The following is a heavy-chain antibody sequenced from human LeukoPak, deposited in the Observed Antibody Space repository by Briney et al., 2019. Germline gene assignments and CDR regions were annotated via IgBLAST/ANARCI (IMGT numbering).Heavy chain of an antibody. CDR2: IYSGGST. V-gene: IGHV3-66*01. CDR1: GFTFSSYA. Sequence: GGSLRLSCAASGFTFSSYAMSWVRQAPGKGLEWVSVIYSGGSTYYADSVKGRFTISRDNSKNTLYLQMNSLRAEDTAVYYCARDRYYCGMDVWGQGTTVTVSS. CDR3: ARDRYYCGMDV. J-gene: IGHJ6*02.